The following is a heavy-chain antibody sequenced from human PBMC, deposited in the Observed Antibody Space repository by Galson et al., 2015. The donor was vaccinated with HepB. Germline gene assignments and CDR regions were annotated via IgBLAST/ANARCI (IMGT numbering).Heavy chain of an antibody. CDR2: INPNSGGT. J-gene: IGHJ4*02. CDR1: GYTFTGYY. Sequence: SVKVSCKASGYTFTGYYMHWVRQAPGQGLEWMGWINPNSGGTNYAQKFQGRVTMTRDTSISTAYMELSRLRSDDTAVYYCAREDDLRLIAAAGGSFDYWGQGTLVTVSS. D-gene: IGHD6-13*01. CDR3: AREDDLRLIAAAGGSFDY. V-gene: IGHV1-2*02.